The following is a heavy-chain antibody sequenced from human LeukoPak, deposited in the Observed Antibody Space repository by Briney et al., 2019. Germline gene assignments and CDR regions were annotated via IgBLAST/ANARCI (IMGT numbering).Heavy chain of an antibody. CDR2: ISYTGST. D-gene: IGHD6-13*01. V-gene: IGHV4-39*01. CDR3: ARRAIPAEGSFDP. Sequence: SETLSLTCTVSGGSISNSDYYWNWIRRPPGKGLEWIGRISYTGSTYYNPSLKSRVTMSVDTSKNRFSLDLTSVTAGGTGVYYCARRAIPAEGSFDPWGQGTLVTVSS. CDR1: GGSISNSDYY. J-gene: IGHJ5*02.